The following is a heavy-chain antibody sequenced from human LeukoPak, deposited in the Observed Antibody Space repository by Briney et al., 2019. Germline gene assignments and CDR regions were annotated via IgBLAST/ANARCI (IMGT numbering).Heavy chain of an antibody. CDR3: ARDGAGESYSSSYYRGNWFDP. D-gene: IGHD3-22*01. CDR2: INPNGGGT. J-gene: IGHJ5*02. V-gene: IGHV1-2*02. Sequence: GASVKVSCKTSGFPFPAYYIHWVRQAPGQGLEWMGWINPNGGGTNSAQKFQGRVAMTRDKSINTAYMELSGLTSDDTAVYYCARDGAGESYSSSYYRGNWFDPWGQGTLVIVSS. CDR1: GFPFPAYY.